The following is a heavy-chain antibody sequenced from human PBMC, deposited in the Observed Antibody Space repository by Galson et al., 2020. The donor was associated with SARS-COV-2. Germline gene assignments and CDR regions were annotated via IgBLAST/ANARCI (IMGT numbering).Heavy chain of an antibody. J-gene: IGHJ6*03. CDR1: GYAFRHYG. D-gene: IGHD6-13*01. CDR3: ASSIAEPGQPFYYYYYMDV. CDR2: INIYNAYT. Sequence: AASVKVSCKASGYAFRHYGISWVRQAPGQGLEWMGWINIYNAYTKYAQRFQDRFTMTIDTSTSTAYMELRSLRTDDTAVYYCASSIAEPGQPFYYYYYMDVWGKGTTVTVSS. V-gene: IGHV1-18*01.